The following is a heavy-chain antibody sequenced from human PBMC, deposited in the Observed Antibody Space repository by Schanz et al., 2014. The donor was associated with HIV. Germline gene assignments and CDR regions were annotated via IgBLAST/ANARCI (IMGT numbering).Heavy chain of an antibody. Sequence: EVQVLESGGGLVQPGGSLTLSCGGSGFTFNDFAMSWVRQAPGKGLEWVSVISGSGGSTYYADSVKGRFTISRDNSKNTLYLQMNRLRAEDTAVYYCAKCPTMVRGTGMDVWGQGTTVTVSS. D-gene: IGHD3-10*01. J-gene: IGHJ6*02. CDR1: GFTFNDFA. CDR3: AKCPTMVRGTGMDV. CDR2: ISGSGGST. V-gene: IGHV3-23*01.